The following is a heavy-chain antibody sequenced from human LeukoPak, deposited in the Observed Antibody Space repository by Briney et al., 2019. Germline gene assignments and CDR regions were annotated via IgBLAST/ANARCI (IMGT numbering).Heavy chain of an antibody. CDR1: GGSIISGDYY. V-gene: IGHV4-39*01. CDR2: IYYSGST. D-gene: IGHD3-10*01. CDR3: ARRYYYGSGSHAPYYYYMDV. Sequence: PSETLSLTCIVSGGSIISGDYYWSWIRQPPGKGLEWIGSIYYSGSTYYNPSLKSRVTISVDTSKNQFSLKLSSVTAADTAVYYCARRYYYGSGSHAPYYYYMDVWGKGTTVTVSS. J-gene: IGHJ6*03.